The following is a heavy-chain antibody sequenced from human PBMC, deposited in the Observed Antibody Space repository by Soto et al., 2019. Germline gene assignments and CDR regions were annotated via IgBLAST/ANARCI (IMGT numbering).Heavy chain of an antibody. CDR2: INSDGSST. V-gene: IGHV3-74*01. J-gene: IGHJ6*02. Sequence: EVQLVESGGGLVQPGGSLRLSCAASGFTFSSYWMHWVRQASGKGLVWVSRINSDGSSTSYADSVKGRFTISRDNAKNTLYLQMNSLRAEDTAVYYCARDRVTMIVVNGMDVWGQGTTVTVSS. CDR1: GFTFSSYW. D-gene: IGHD3-22*01. CDR3: ARDRVTMIVVNGMDV.